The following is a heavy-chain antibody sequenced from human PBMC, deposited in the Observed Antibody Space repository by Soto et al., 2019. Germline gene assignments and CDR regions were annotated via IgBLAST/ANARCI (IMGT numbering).Heavy chain of an antibody. CDR2: INHSGST. D-gene: IGHD5-12*01. J-gene: IGHJ4*02. V-gene: IGHV4-34*01. CDR3: ARGRGGGYSGYDLDY. Sequence: SETLSLTCAVYGGSFGGYYWSWIRQPPGKGLEWIGEINHSGSTNYNPSLKSRVTISVDTSKNQFSLKLSSVTAADTAVYYCARGRGGGYSGYDLDYWGQGTLVTVSS. CDR1: GGSFGGYY.